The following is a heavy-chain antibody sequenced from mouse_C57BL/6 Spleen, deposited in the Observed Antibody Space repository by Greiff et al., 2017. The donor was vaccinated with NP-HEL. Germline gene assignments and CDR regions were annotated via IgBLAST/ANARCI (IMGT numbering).Heavy chain of an antibody. J-gene: IGHJ4*01. CDR1: GYTFTDYE. D-gene: IGHD2-5*01. Sequence: QVQLKQSGAELVRPGASVTLSCKASGYTFTDYEMHWVKQTPVHGLEWIGAIDPETGGTAYNQKFKGKAILTADKSSSTAYMELRSLTSEDSAVYYCTRKRSSNYGAMDYWGQGTSVTVSS. V-gene: IGHV1-15*01. CDR3: TRKRSSNYGAMDY. CDR2: IDPETGGT.